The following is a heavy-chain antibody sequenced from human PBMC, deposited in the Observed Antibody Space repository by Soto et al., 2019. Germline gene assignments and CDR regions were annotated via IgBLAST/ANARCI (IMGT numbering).Heavy chain of an antibody. CDR2: ISYDGSNK. D-gene: IGHD3-16*01. Sequence: QVQLVESGGGVVQPGRSLRLSCAASGFTFSSYAMHWVRQAPGKGLEWVAVISYDGSNKYYVDSVKGRFTISRDNSKITLYLHMNSLRAKDTAVYYCARDRYARQPSYSDYWGQGTLVTVSS. CDR1: GFTFSSYA. CDR3: ARDRYARQPSYSDY. J-gene: IGHJ4*02. V-gene: IGHV3-30-3*01.